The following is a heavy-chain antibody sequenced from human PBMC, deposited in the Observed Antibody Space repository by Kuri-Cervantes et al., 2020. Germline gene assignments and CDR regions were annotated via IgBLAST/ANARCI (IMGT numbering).Heavy chain of an antibody. J-gene: IGHJ5*02. CDR2: INSDGSST. Sequence: GESLKISCAASGFTFSSYWMHWVRQAPGKGLVWVSRINSDGSSTSYADSVKGRFTISRDNAKNTLYLQINSLRAEDTAVYYCARLYSGSYGNWFDPWGQGTLVTVSS. D-gene: IGHD1-26*01. CDR1: GFTFSSYW. V-gene: IGHV3-74*01. CDR3: ARLYSGSYGNWFDP.